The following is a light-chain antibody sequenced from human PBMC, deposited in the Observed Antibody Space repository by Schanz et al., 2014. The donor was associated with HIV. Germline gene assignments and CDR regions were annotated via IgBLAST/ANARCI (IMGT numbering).Light chain of an antibody. Sequence: QSALTQPASVSGSPGQSISISCTGTRSDVGAHNYVSWYQQHPGKAPKLIISDVSNRPSGVSNRFSGSKSGNTASLTISGLQAEDEADYYCSSHAGRSSFVVFGGGTKLTVL. J-gene: IGLJ2*01. CDR3: SSHAGRSSFVV. CDR2: DVS. CDR1: RSDVGAHNY. V-gene: IGLV2-14*03.